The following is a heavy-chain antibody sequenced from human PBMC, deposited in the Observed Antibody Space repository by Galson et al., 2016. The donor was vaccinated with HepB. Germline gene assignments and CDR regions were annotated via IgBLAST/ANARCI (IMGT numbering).Heavy chain of an antibody. CDR3: TTWLSHHFDY. J-gene: IGHJ4*02. D-gene: IGHD6-19*01. CDR1: GFTFRNYA. V-gene: IGHV3-23*01. Sequence: SLRLSCAASGFTFRNYALSWVRRAPGKGLEWVSHIDGPTPNTHYADSVRGRFSIYRDNSRDTLYLQMDSPTAEDSAIYYCTTWLSHHFDYWGQGTRVTGPS. CDR2: IDGPTPNT.